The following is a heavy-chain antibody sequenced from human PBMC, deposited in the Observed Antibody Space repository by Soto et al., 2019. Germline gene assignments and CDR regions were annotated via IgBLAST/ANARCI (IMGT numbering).Heavy chain of an antibody. J-gene: IGHJ4*02. D-gene: IGHD2-15*01. CDR2: ISGSGGST. CDR3: AKGVGPPYYFDY. V-gene: IGHV3-23*01. CDR1: GFTFSSYA. Sequence: EVQLLESGGGLVQPGGSLRLSCAASGFTFSSYAMSWVGQAPGKGLEWVSAISGSGGSTYYADSVKGRFTISRDNSKNTLYLQMNSLRAEDTAVYYCAKGVGPPYYFDYWGQGALVTVSS.